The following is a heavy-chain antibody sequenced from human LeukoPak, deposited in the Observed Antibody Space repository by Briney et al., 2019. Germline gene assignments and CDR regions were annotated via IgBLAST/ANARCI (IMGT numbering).Heavy chain of an antibody. CDR1: GFTFSSYW. Sequence: SGGSLRLSCAASGFTFSSYWMHWVRQAPGKGLVWVARINGDGSDTNCADSVKGRFTISRDNARNTVYLQMSCLRAEDTAVYYCARGWVPSDITLKWGQGTMVTVSS. J-gene: IGHJ3*01. D-gene: IGHD3-22*01. V-gene: IGHV3-74*01. CDR3: ARGWVPSDITLK. CDR2: INGDGSDT.